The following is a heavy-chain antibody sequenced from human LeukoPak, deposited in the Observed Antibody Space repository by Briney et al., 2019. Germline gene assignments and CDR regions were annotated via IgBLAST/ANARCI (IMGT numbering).Heavy chain of an antibody. CDR2: INHSGST. V-gene: IGHV4-34*01. D-gene: IGHD5-12*01. J-gene: IGHJ4*02. Sequence: SETLSLTCAVYGGSFSGYYWSWIRQPPGKGLEWIGEINHSGSTNYNPSLKSRVTISVDTSKNQFSLKLSSVTAADTAVYYCASLGGYSGYDFDYWGQGTLVTVSS. CDR3: ASLGGYSGYDFDY. CDR1: GGSFSGYY.